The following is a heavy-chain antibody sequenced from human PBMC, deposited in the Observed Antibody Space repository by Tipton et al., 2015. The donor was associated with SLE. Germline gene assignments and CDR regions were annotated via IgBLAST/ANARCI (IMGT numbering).Heavy chain of an antibody. V-gene: IGHV4-59*08. Sequence: TLSLTCTVSGGSISSFHWSWIRQPPGKGLEWIGYIYYRGSTTYNPSLKSRVTISVDTSKNQFSLKLSSVTAADTAFYYCARHAGLDYYFDYWGQGTLVTVSS. CDR1: GGSISSFH. CDR3: ARHAGLDYYFDY. D-gene: IGHD3/OR15-3a*01. CDR2: IYYRGST. J-gene: IGHJ4*02.